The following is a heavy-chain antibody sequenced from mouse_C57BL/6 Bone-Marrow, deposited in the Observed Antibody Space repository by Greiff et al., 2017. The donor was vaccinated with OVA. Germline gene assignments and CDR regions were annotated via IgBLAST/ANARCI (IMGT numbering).Heavy chain of an antibody. CDR2: IYPGDGDT. D-gene: IGHD2-3*01. J-gene: IGHJ2*01. V-gene: IGHV1-82*01. CDR3: ARSVYDGCLDY. CDR1: GYAFSSSW. Sequence: QVQLQQSGPELVKPGASVKISCKASGYAFSSSWMNWVKQRPGKGLEWIGRIYPGDGDTNYNGKFKGKATLTADKSSSTAYMQLSSLTSEDSAVYFCARSVYDGCLDYWGQGTTLTVSS.